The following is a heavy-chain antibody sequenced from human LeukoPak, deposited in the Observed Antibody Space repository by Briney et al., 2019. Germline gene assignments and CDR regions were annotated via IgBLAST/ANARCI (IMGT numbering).Heavy chain of an antibody. V-gene: IGHV1-69*06. J-gene: IGHJ4*02. CDR3: ARAQWLGFDY. CDR2: IIPIFGTA. Sequence: GSSVKVSCKASGGTFSSCAISWVRQAPGQGLEWMGGIIPIFGTANYAQKFQGRVTITADKSTSTAYKELSSLRSEDTAVYYCARAQWLGFDYWGQGTLVTVSS. D-gene: IGHD6-19*01. CDR1: GGTFSSCA.